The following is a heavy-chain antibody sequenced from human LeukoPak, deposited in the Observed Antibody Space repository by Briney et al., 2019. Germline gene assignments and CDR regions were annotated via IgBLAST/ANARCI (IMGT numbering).Heavy chain of an antibody. V-gene: IGHV1-46*01. CDR3: AREHSGQKNSGSRPGDY. J-gene: IGHJ4*02. Sequence: ASVKVSCKASGYTFTSYYMHWVRQAPGQGLEWMGIINPSGGSTSYAQKFQGRVTMTRDMSTSTVYMELSSLRSEDTAVYYCAREHSGQKNSGSRPGDYWGQGTLVAVSS. CDR2: INPSGGST. CDR1: GYTFTSYY. D-gene: IGHD3-10*01.